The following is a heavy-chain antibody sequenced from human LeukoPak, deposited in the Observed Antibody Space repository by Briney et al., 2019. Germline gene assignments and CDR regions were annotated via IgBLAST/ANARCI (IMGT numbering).Heavy chain of an antibody. CDR1: GCTFSSYA. J-gene: IGHJ4*02. CDR2: ISGSGRST. Sequence: GGSLRLSCAASGCTFSSYAMSWVRQAPGKGLEWVSAISGSGRSTFYADSVKGRFTISRDNSKNTLYLQMNSLRAEDTAVYYCTNRVDTTMVVYWGQGTLVTVSS. D-gene: IGHD5-18*01. CDR3: TNRVDTTMVVY. V-gene: IGHV3-23*01.